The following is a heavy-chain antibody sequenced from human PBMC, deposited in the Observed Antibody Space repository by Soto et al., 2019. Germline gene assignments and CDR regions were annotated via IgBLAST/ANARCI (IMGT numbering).Heavy chain of an antibody. CDR2: IYYSGST. CDR3: ARVSVGSGSYTYYMDV. J-gene: IGHJ6*03. D-gene: IGHD3-10*01. Sequence: SETLSLTCTVSGGSISSGGYYWSWIRQHPGKGLEWIGYIYYSGSTYYNPSLKSRVTISVDTSKNQFSLKLSSVTAADTAVYYCARVSVGSGSYTYYMDVWGTGIMVTVFS. CDR1: GGSISSGGYY. V-gene: IGHV4-31*03.